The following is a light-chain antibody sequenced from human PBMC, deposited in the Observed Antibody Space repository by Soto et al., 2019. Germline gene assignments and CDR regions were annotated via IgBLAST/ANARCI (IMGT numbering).Light chain of an antibody. CDR2: AAS. CDR1: QDIRNY. V-gene: IGKV1-27*01. Sequence: DIQMTQSPSSLSASVGDRVTITCRASQDIRNYLAWYQQKPGKVPKLLIYAASTLQSGVPSRFSGSGSGTDFTLTISSLQPEDVATYYCQKYNSAPWTFGQGTKVEIK. J-gene: IGKJ1*01. CDR3: QKYNSAPWT.